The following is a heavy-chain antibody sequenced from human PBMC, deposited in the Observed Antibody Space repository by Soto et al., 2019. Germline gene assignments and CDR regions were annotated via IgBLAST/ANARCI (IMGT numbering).Heavy chain of an antibody. V-gene: IGHV3-30*18. CDR2: ISYDGSNK. D-gene: IGHD6-13*01. J-gene: IGHJ4*02. Sequence: GGSLRLSCAASGFTFSSYGMHWVRQAPGKGLEWVAVISYDGSNKYYADSVKGRFTISRDNSKNTLYLQMNSLRAEDTAVYYCAKGEGIAAAGPDNQFDYWGQGTLVTVSS. CDR3: AKGEGIAAAGPDNQFDY. CDR1: GFTFSSYG.